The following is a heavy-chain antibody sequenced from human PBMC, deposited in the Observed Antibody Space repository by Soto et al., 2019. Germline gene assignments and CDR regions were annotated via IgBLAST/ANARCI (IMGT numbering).Heavy chain of an antibody. D-gene: IGHD2-15*01. V-gene: IGHV1-69*13. Sequence: SVKVSCKASGYTFTGYYIHWVREAPGQGLEWMGGIIPIFGTANYAQKFQGRVTITADESTSTAYMELSSLRSEDTAVYYCARDRIYCSGGSCYSGNWFDPWGQGTLVTVSS. CDR3: ARDRIYCSGGSCYSGNWFDP. CDR2: IIPIFGTA. CDR1: GYTFTGYY. J-gene: IGHJ5*02.